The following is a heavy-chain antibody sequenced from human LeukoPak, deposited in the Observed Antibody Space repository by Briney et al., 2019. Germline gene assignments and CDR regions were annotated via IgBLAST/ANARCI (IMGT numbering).Heavy chain of an antibody. D-gene: IGHD3-3*01. Sequence: GGSLRLSCAASGFTFSTYWMSWVRQVPGKGLEWVANIKQDGSEKYYVDSVKGRFTISRDNAKNSLYLQMNSLRAEDTAVYYCATYFTNFWSGYYPSYWGQGTLVTVSS. CDR3: ATYFTNFWSGYYPSY. CDR1: GFTFSTYW. J-gene: IGHJ4*02. V-gene: IGHV3-7*05. CDR2: IKQDGSEK.